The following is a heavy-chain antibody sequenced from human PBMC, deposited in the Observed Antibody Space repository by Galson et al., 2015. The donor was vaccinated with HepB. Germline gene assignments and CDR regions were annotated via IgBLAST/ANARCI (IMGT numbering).Heavy chain of an antibody. CDR2: IDWDDDK. CDR1: GFSLSTSGMC. CDR3: ARLDAGVRGKHAFDI. V-gene: IGHV2-70*01. D-gene: IGHD3-10*01. Sequence: PALVKPTQALTLTCTFSGFSLSTSGMCVSWIRQPPGKALEWLALIDWDDDKYYSTSLKTRLTISKDTSKNQVVLTMTNMDPVDTATYYCARLDAGVRGKHAFDIWGQGTMVTVSS. J-gene: IGHJ3*02.